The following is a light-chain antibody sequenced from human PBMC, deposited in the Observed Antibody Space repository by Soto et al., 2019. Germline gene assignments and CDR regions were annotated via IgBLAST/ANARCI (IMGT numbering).Light chain of an antibody. CDR2: DVN. V-gene: IGLV2-14*03. Sequence: QSVLTQPASVSGSPGQSITISCAGTSSDVGGYNYVSWYRQHPGKAPQLLIYDVNNRPSGVSHRFSGSKSGNTASLTISGLQSEDEADYFCTSYTGSNTLEVFGPGTKVTVL. J-gene: IGLJ1*01. CDR3: TSYTGSNTLEV. CDR1: SSDVGGYNY.